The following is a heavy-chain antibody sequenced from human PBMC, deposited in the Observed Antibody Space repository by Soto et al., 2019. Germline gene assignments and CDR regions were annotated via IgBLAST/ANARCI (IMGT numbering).Heavy chain of an antibody. V-gene: IGHV3-7*05. Sequence: EVQLVESGGGLVQPGGSLRLSCAASGFTFSSYWMSWVRQAPGKGLEWVANIKQDGSEKYYADSVKGRFTISRDNAKNSLYLQMNSLRAEDTAVYYCARRNSMSGGRINWFDPWGQGTLVTVSS. J-gene: IGHJ5*02. CDR3: ARRNSMSGGRINWFDP. CDR1: GFTFSSYW. D-gene: IGHD3-16*01. CDR2: IKQDGSEK.